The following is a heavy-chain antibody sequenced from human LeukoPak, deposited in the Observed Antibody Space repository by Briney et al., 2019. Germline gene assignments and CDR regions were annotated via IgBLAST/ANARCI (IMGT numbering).Heavy chain of an antibody. J-gene: IGHJ4*02. CDR1: GFTFDDYA. CDR3: AKSVGATTGGFDY. CDR2: ITWNSYSM. Sequence: GGSLRLCCAASGFTFDDYAMHWVRQAPGKGLEWVSGITWNSYSMGYADSVKGRFTITRDNAKNSLFLQMNSLRADDVALYYCAKSVGATTGGFDYWGQGTLVTVSS. V-gene: IGHV3-9*03. D-gene: IGHD1-26*01.